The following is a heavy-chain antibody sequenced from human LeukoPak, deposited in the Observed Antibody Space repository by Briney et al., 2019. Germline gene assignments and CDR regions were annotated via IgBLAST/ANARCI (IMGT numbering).Heavy chain of an antibody. CDR3: ARDGYYYDSSGYSSFDY. CDR1: GFTFSSYA. D-gene: IGHD3-22*01. V-gene: IGHV3-30-3*01. J-gene: IGHJ4*02. Sequence: GGSLRLSCAASGFTFSSYAMHWVRQAPGKGLEWVAVISYDGSNRYCADSVKGRFTISRDNSKNTLYLQMNSLRAEDTAVYYCARDGYYYDSSGYSSFDYWGQGTLVTVSS. CDR2: ISYDGSNR.